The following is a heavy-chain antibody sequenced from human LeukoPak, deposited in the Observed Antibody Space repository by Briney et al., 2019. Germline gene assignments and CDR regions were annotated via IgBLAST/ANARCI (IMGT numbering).Heavy chain of an antibody. CDR3: TTDFAGSYYYYGMDV. CDR1: GFTFSNAW. CDR2: IKSKTDGGTT. Sequence: GGSLRLSCAASGFTFSNAWMSWVRQAPGKGLEWVGRIKSKTDGGTTDYAAPVKGRSTISRDDSKNTLYLQMNSLKTEDTAVYYCTTDFAGSYYYYGMDVWGQGTTVTVSS. D-gene: IGHD1-26*01. V-gene: IGHV3-15*01. J-gene: IGHJ6*02.